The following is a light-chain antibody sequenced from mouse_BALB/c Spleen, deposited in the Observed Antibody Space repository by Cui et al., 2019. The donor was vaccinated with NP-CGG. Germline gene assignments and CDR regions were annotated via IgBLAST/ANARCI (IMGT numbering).Light chain of an antibody. CDR3: ALWYSNHWV. V-gene: IGLV1*01. CDR1: TGAVTTSNY. CDR2: GTN. Sequence: QAVVTQVSALTTSPGGTVTLTCRSSTGAVTTSNYANWVQEKPDHLFTGLIGGTNNRAPGVPARFSGSLIGDKAALTITGAQTEDDAIYFCALWYSNHWVFGGGTKLTVL. J-gene: IGLJ1*01.